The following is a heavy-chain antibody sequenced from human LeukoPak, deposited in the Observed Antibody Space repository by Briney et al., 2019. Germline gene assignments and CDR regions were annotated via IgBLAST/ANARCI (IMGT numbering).Heavy chain of an antibody. CDR2: IIPIFGTA. J-gene: IGHJ6*02. D-gene: IGHD3-22*01. CDR3: ARDSSGYFRYYYYYGMDV. Sequence: SVKVSCKASGYTFTSYYLHWVRQAPGQGLEWMGGIIPIFGTANYAQKFQGRVTITADESTSTACMELSSLRSEDTAVYYCARDSSGYFRYYYYYGMDVWGQGTTVTVSS. CDR1: GYTFTSYY. V-gene: IGHV1-69*13.